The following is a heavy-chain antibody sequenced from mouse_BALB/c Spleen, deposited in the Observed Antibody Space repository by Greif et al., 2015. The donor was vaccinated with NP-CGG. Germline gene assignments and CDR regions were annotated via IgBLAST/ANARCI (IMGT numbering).Heavy chain of an antibody. D-gene: IGHD2-10*02. Sequence: EVKLMESGPGLVKPSQSLSLTCTVTGYSITSDYAWNWIRQFPGNKLEWMGYISYSGSTSYNPSLKSRISITRDTSKNQFFLQLNSVTTEDTATYYCARLYGNSIFAYWGQGTLVTVSA. CDR1: GYSITSDYA. CDR2: ISYSGST. CDR3: ARLYGNSIFAY. V-gene: IGHV3-2*02. J-gene: IGHJ3*01.